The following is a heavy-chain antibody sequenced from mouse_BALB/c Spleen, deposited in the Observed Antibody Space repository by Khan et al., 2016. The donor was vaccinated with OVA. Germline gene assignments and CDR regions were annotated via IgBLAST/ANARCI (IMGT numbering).Heavy chain of an antibody. CDR2: ISDGGSYT. CDR1: GFTFSDYY. CDR3: ARGFYGGPFIY. J-gene: IGHJ3*01. V-gene: IGHV5-4*02. D-gene: IGHD1-1*02. Sequence: EVELVESGGGLVKPGGSLKLSCAASGFTFSDYYMYWVRQTPEKRLEWVATISDGGSYTYFPDGVKGRFTISRDDVKNNLYLQMSSLKSEDSAMYYCARGFYGGPFIYWGQGTLVTVSA.